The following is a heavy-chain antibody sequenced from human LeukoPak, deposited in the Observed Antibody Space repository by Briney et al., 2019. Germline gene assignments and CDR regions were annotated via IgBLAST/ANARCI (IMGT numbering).Heavy chain of an antibody. Sequence: ASVKVSCKASGYSFTSNYIHWVRQAPGQGLEWMGMIYPRDGSTSYAQKFQGRVTVTRDTSTSTVHMELSGLRSEDTAVYYCATEDPVRGSSFDYWGQGTLVTVSS. D-gene: IGHD3-10*01. CDR3: ATEDPVRGSSFDY. J-gene: IGHJ4*02. CDR1: GYSFTSNY. CDR2: IYPRDGST. V-gene: IGHV1-46*01.